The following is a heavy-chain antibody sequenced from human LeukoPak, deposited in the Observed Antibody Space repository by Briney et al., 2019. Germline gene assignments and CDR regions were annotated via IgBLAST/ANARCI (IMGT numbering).Heavy chain of an antibody. V-gene: IGHV3-30*18. Sequence: GRSLRLSCAASGFTSSSYGMHWVRQAPGKGLEWVAVISYDGSNKYYADSVKGRFTISRDNSKNTLYLQMNSLRAEDTAVYYCAKDLPGGNPGYYDSSGYDYWGQGTLVTVSS. J-gene: IGHJ4*02. CDR1: GFTSSSYG. CDR3: AKDLPGGNPGYYDSSGYDY. D-gene: IGHD3-22*01. CDR2: ISYDGSNK.